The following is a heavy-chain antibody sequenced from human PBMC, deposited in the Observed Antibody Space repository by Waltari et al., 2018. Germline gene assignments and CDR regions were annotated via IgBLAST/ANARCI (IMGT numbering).Heavy chain of an antibody. V-gene: IGHV4-34*01. CDR3: ARGLGDYDGYYMDV. CDR1: GGSFSGYY. CDR2: INHSGST. J-gene: IGHJ6*03. Sequence: QVQLQQWGAGLLKPSETLSLTCAVYGGSFSGYYWSWIRQPPGKGLEWIGEINHSGSTNYNPSLKSRVTISVDTSKNQFSLKLSSVTAADTAVYYCARGLGDYDGYYMDVWDKGTTVTVSS. D-gene: IGHD4-17*01.